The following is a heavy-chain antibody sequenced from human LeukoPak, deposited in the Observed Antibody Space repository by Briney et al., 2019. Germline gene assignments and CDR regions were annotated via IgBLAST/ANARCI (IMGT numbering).Heavy chain of an antibody. CDR3: AKIGTQLELRD. D-gene: IGHD1-7*01. CDR1: GFTFSSYG. Sequence: GGSLRLSCAASGFTFSSYGMHWVRQAPGKGLEWVAVISYDGGNKYYADSVKGRFTISRDNSKNTLYLQMNSLRAEDTAVYYCAKIGTQLELRDWGQGTLVTVSS. J-gene: IGHJ4*02. V-gene: IGHV3-30*18. CDR2: ISYDGGNK.